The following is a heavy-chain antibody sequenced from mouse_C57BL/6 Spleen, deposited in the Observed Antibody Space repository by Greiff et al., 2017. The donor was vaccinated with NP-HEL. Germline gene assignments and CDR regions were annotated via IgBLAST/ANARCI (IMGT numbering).Heavy chain of an antibody. J-gene: IGHJ4*01. CDR3: GRYSSGYAMDY. CDR1: GYTFTDYY. CDR2: INPNNGGT. D-gene: IGHD3-2*02. V-gene: IGHV1-26*01. Sequence: EVQLQQSGPELVKPGASVKISCKASGYTFTDYYMNWVKQSHGKSLEWIGDINPNNGGTSYNQKFKGKATLTVDKSSSTAYMELRSLTSEDSAVYYCGRYSSGYAMDYWGQGTSVTVSS.